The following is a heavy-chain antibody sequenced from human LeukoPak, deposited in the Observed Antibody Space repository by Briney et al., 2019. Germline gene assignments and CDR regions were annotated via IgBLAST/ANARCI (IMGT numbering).Heavy chain of an antibody. J-gene: IGHJ6*03. Sequence: SETLSLTCTVSGGSISSYYWSWIRQPPGKGLEWIGYIYYSGSTYYNPSLRSRVTISVDTSKNQFSLKLSSVTAADTAVYYCASSGRRRYYYYYYYMDVWGKGTTVTVSS. CDR2: IYYSGST. D-gene: IGHD6-19*01. CDR1: GGSISSYY. CDR3: ASSGRRRYYYYYYYMDV. V-gene: IGHV4-59*04.